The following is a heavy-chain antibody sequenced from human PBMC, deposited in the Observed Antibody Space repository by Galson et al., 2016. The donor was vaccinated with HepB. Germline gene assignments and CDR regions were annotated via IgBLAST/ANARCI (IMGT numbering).Heavy chain of an antibody. CDR1: GFTFRSYA. Sequence: SLRLSCAASGFTFRSYAMNWVRQAPGKGLEWVAVISYDGSNKYYADSVKGRFTISRDNSKNTLYLQMNSLRAEDTAVYYCARSRIIYCSSTSCYDAFDIWGQGTIVTVSS. D-gene: IGHD2-2*01. V-gene: IGHV3-30-3*01. CDR3: ARSRIIYCSSTSCYDAFDI. J-gene: IGHJ3*02. CDR2: ISYDGSNK.